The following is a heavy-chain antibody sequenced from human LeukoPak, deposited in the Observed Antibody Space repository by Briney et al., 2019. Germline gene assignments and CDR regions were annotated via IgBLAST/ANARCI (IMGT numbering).Heavy chain of an antibody. Sequence: PGGSLRLSCAASGFTSSSYEMNWVRQAPGKGLEWVSYISSSGSTIYYADSVKGRFTISRDNAKNSLYLQMNSLRAEDTAVYYCARAWRWLQYYDYWGQGTLVTVSS. CDR3: ARAWRWLQYYDY. J-gene: IGHJ4*02. CDR2: ISSSGSTI. V-gene: IGHV3-48*03. CDR1: GFTSSSYE. D-gene: IGHD5-24*01.